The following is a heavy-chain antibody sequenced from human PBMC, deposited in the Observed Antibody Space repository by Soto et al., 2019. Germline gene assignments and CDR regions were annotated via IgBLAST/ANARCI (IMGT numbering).Heavy chain of an antibody. CDR2: ISYDGSNK. V-gene: IGHV3-30-3*01. D-gene: IGHD3-10*01. CDR3: ARDRELLWFGEFPYYGMDV. CDR1: GFTFSSYA. Sequence: GGSLRLSCAASGFTFSSYAMHWVRQAPGKGLEWVAVISYDGSNKYYADSVKGRFTISRDNSKNTLYLQMNSLRAEDTAVYYCARDRELLWFGEFPYYGMDVWGQGTTVTVSS. J-gene: IGHJ6*02.